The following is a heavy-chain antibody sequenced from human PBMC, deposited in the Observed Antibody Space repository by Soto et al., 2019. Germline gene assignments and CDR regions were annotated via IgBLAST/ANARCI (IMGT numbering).Heavy chain of an antibody. V-gene: IGHV3-23*01. D-gene: IGHD6-13*01. CDR1: GFSLSSYA. Sequence: GSLRLSCTASGFSLSSYAMRWVRQAPGKGLEWVSSISGSGGRTYYADSVKGRFTISRDTSKNTLYLQMNSLRAEDTAVYYCAKVADLRAWGQGTLVTVSS. CDR3: AKVADLRA. J-gene: IGHJ4*02. CDR2: ISGSGGRT.